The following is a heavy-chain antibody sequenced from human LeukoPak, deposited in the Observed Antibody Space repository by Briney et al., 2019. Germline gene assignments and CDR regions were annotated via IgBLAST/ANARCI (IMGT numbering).Heavy chain of an antibody. CDR2: IYYSGST. J-gene: IGHJ4*02. CDR1: GGSFSGYY. CDR3: ARTTVTRLFDY. Sequence: SETLSLTCAVYGGSFSGYYWSWIRQPPGKGLEWIGYIYYSGSTNYNPSLKSRVTISVDTSKNQFSLKLSSVTAADTAVYYCARTTVTRLFDYWGQGTLVTVSS. V-gene: IGHV4-59*01. D-gene: IGHD4-17*01.